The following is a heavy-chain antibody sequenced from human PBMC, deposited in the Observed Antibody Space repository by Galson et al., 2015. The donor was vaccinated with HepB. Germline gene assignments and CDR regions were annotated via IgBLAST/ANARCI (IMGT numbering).Heavy chain of an antibody. J-gene: IGHJ6*03. V-gene: IGHV1-18*01. CDR3: ARAVVVPAAIDYYYYYMDV. D-gene: IGHD2-2*01. CDR2: ISAYNGNT. Sequence: SVKVSCKASGYTFTSYGISWVRQAPGQGLEWMGWISAYNGNTNYAQKLQGRVTMTTDTSTSTAYMELRSLRSDDTAVYYCARAVVVPAAIDYYYYYMDVWGKGTTVTVSS. CDR1: GYTFTSYG.